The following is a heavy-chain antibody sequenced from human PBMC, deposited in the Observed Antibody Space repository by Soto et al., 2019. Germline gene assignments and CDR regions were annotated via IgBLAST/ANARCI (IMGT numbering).Heavy chain of an antibody. CDR2: ISPDGGER. J-gene: IGHJ4*02. V-gene: IGHV3-7*01. CDR3: AKGPR. Sequence: LVESGGGLVQPGGSLRLSCAASGFTFSNIWMSWVRRSPEKGPEWVASISPDGGERYYVDSVKGRFTISRDNTRNSLYLQMNRLRAEDTAVYYCAKGPRWGQGTLVTVSS. CDR1: GFTFSNIW.